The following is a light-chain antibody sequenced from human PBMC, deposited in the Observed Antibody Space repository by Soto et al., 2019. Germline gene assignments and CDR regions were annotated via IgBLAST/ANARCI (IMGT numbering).Light chain of an antibody. J-gene: IGKJ1*01. Sequence: EIVMTQSPATPSVSPGERATLSCRASQSVSSNLAWYQQKPGQAPRLLIYGASTRATGIPARFSGSGSGTEFTLTISSLQSEDFAVYYCQQYNNWLTFGQGTKVEIK. V-gene: IGKV3-15*01. CDR2: GAS. CDR1: QSVSSN. CDR3: QQYNNWLT.